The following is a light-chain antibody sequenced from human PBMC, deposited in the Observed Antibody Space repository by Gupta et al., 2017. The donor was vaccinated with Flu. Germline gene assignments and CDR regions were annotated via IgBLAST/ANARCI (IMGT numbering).Light chain of an antibody. CDR2: DSI. V-gene: IGKV3-11*01. J-gene: IGKJ3*01. CDR3: QHRTGCPLMFT. Sequence: EIVLTPSPLMLSWSPGESATLSCTASQRVSSNLAWYHQKAGQAPRLLIHDSINRAPGVEARFLGGRGGAYSTHTISSLEPEDFAVYYCQHRTGCPLMFTFGHGTKV. CDR1: QRVSSN.